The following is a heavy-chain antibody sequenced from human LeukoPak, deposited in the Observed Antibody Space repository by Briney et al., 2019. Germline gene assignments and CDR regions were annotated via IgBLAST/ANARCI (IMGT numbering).Heavy chain of an antibody. Sequence: GGSLRLSCAASGFTFSSYEMNWVRQAPGKGLEWVSYISSSGSTIYYADSVKGRFTISRDNAKNSLYLQMNSLRAEDTAVYYCARDPASYDSSGYLHPGDYWGQGTLVTVSS. D-gene: IGHD3-22*01. CDR2: ISSSGSTI. J-gene: IGHJ4*02. CDR1: GFTFSSYE. V-gene: IGHV3-48*03. CDR3: ARDPASYDSSGYLHPGDY.